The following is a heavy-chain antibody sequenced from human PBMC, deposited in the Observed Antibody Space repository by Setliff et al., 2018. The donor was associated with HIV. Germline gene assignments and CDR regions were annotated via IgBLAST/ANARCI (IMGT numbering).Heavy chain of an antibody. CDR2: IYFTGPT. V-gene: IGHV4-59*01. CDR3: ARGNNDYVYLDY. CDR1: NGSIGTYY. J-gene: IGHJ4*02. D-gene: IGHD3-16*01. Sequence: SETLSLTCTVSNGSIGTYYWTWIRQPPGKGLEYIGYIYFTGPTKSNPSLKSRVTMSVDTSKKQFSLKLSSVTAADTAVYYCARGNNDYVYLDYWGQGALVTVSS.